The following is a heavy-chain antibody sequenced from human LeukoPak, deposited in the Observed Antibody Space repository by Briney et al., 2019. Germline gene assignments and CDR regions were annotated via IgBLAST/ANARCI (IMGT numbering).Heavy chain of an antibody. V-gene: IGHV1-2*06. CDR2: INPNSGGT. J-gene: IGHJ4*02. CDR1: GYTFTGYY. D-gene: IGHD3-22*01. Sequence: ASVKVSCKASGYTFTGYYMHWVRQAPGQGLEWMGRINPNSGGTNYAQKFQGRVTMTRDTSISTAYMELSRLRSDDTAVYYCARVSHPYYYDSSGYYLRLDYWGRGTLVTVSS. CDR3: ARVSHPYYYDSSGYYLRLDY.